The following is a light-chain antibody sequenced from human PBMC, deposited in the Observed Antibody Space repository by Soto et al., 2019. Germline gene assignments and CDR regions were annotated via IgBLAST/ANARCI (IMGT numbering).Light chain of an antibody. J-gene: IGLJ1*01. Sequence: QSALTQPASLSGSPGQSITISCTGTSSDVGGYNYVSWHQQHPGKAPKVMIYEVSNRPSGVSNRFSGSKSGNTASLTISGLQAEDEADYYCSSYTSSSTLVFGTGTKVTVL. CDR2: EVS. CDR1: SSDVGGYNY. V-gene: IGLV2-14*03. CDR3: SSYTSSSTLV.